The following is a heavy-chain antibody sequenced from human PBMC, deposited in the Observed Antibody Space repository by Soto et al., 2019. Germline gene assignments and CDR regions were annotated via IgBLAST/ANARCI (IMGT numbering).Heavy chain of an antibody. Sequence: PSETLSLTCTVSGGSVSSGSYYWSWIRQPPGKGLEWIGYIYYSGSTNYNPSLKSRVTRSVDTSKNQFSLKLSSVTAADTAVYYCARAARPRGDYDFWSGYASTIDYWGQGTLVTV. CDR2: IYYSGST. D-gene: IGHD3-3*01. CDR3: ARAARPRGDYDFWSGYASTIDY. J-gene: IGHJ4*02. CDR1: GGSVSSGSYY. V-gene: IGHV4-61*01.